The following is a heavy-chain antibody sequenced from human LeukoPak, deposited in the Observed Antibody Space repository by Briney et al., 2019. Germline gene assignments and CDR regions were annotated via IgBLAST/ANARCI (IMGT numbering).Heavy chain of an antibody. Sequence: GGSLRLSCIGSGFTFGDYAMSWVRQAPGKGLEWVSVIYSGGSTYYADSVKGRFTISRDNSKNTLYLQMNSLRAEDTAVYYCARDQLLWFGELFDAFDIWGQGTMVTVS. CDR2: IYSGGST. D-gene: IGHD3-10*01. J-gene: IGHJ3*02. V-gene: IGHV3-66*01. CDR3: ARDQLLWFGELFDAFDI. CDR1: GFTFGDYA.